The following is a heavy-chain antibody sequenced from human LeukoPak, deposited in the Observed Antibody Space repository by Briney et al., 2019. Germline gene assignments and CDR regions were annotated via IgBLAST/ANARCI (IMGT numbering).Heavy chain of an antibody. J-gene: IGHJ1*01. D-gene: IGHD6-6*01. CDR3: ARSFSAREYVEH. Sequence: GGSLRLSCAASGFTISSHGMHWVRQAPGKGLEWVAFLHSNGNNKYYADVVKGRFAISRDNSKNTLHLQMNSLRPEDTAVYYCARSFSAREYVEHWGQGTLVTVSS. CDR1: GFTISSHG. CDR2: LHSNGNNK. V-gene: IGHV3-30*02.